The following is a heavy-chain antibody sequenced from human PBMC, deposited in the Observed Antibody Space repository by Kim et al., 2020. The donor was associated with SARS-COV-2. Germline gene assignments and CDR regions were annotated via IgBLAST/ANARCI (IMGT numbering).Heavy chain of an antibody. D-gene: IGHD2-2*01. CDR3: ARDLGCSSTSCYAP. Sequence: SETLSLTCTVSGGSISSGGYYWSWIRQHPGKGLEWIGYIYYSGSTYYNPSLKSRVTISVDTSKNQFSLKLSSVTAADTAVYYCARDLGCSSTSCYAPWGQGTLVTVSS. J-gene: IGHJ5*02. CDR2: IYYSGST. CDR1: GGSISSGGYY. V-gene: IGHV4-31*03.